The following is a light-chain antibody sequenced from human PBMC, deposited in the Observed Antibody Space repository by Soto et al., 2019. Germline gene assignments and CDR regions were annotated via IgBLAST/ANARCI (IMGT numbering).Light chain of an antibody. CDR1: QSVTSN. Sequence: EIVLTQSPGTLSLSPGERATLSCRAGQSVTSNLAWYQQKPGQAPRLLIYGASTRATGIPARFSGIGSGTEFTLTISSLQSEDFAVYYCQQYNNWPPITFGQGTRLEIK. J-gene: IGKJ5*01. V-gene: IGKV3-15*01. CDR2: GAS. CDR3: QQYNNWPPIT.